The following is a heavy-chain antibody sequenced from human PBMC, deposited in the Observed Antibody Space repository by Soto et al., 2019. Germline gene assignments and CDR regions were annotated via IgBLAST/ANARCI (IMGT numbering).Heavy chain of an antibody. J-gene: IGHJ5*02. CDR2: INHSGSP. CDR3: ATANWSHHYFDP. CDR1: GGSFSGYY. Sequence: LSLTCAVYGGSFSGYYWSWLRQPPGKGLEWIGEINHSGSPNYNPSLKSRVTISVDTSKNQFSLKMTSVTAADTAVYYCATANWSHHYFDPWGQGTLVTVSS. V-gene: IGHV4-34*01. D-gene: IGHD1-1*01.